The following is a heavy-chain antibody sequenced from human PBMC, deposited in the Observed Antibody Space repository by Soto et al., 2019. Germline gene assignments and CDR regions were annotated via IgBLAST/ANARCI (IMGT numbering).Heavy chain of an antibody. CDR1: GGTFSTHG. V-gene: IGHV1-69*01. D-gene: IGHD6-19*01. Sequence: QVQLVQSGAEVKKPGSSVKVSCKTSGGTFSTHGIGWVRQAPGQGLEWMGGIVPKFGTTNYAHKFKGRVKITAAESKSTAYMEVSSLTSEDTAVYYCVRGGSDNSGWYIWFDPWGQGTLVTVSS. CDR3: VRGGSDNSGWYIWFDP. J-gene: IGHJ5*02. CDR2: IVPKFGTT.